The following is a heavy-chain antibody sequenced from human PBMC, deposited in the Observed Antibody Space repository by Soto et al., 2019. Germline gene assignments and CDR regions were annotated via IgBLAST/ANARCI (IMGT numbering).Heavy chain of an antibody. J-gene: IGHJ4*02. CDR1: GYTFSSNG. D-gene: IGHD1-26*01. Sequence: QVQLVQYGAEVKKPVASVKVSCKASGYTFSSNGISWVRQAPGHGLDRMGWISAYNSNTNYAQNFQGRVTMTTDTSTSTAYMELRSLRSDEPAVYYYSRDLSGHPGYCGQGTLVNVSS. CDR2: ISAYNSNT. CDR3: SRDLSGHPGY. V-gene: IGHV1-18*04.